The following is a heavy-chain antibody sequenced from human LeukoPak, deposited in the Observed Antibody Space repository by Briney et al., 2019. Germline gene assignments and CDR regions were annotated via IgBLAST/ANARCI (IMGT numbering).Heavy chain of an antibody. CDR1: GXSISSSSDY. D-gene: IGHD3-16*01. CDR3: ARLDSIHLITY. V-gene: IGHV4-39*01. CDR2: IYYSGST. Sequence: SETLSLTCTVSGXSISSSSDYWGWLRQPPGKGLEWIGTIYYSGSTYYNPSLKSRVTISVDTSKNQFSLKLSSVTAADTAVYYCARLDSIHLITYWGQGTLVTVSS. J-gene: IGHJ4*02.